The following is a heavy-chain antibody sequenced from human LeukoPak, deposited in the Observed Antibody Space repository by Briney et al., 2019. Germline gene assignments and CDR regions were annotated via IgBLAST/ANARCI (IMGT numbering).Heavy chain of an antibody. D-gene: IGHD7-27*01. CDR1: GYTFTSHV. CDR2: INGGNGNT. CDR3: ARDSPWGAFDI. J-gene: IGHJ3*02. Sequence: ASVKVSCKASGYTFTSHVMHWMRQAPGQSLEWMGSINGGNGNTEYSQTFQGRVTFTRDTSTSTAYMELRSLRSDDTAVYYCARDSPWGAFDIWGQGTMVTVSS. V-gene: IGHV1-3*01.